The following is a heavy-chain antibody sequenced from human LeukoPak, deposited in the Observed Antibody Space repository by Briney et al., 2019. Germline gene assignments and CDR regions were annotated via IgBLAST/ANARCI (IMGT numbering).Heavy chain of an antibody. CDR3: ARAPSEIGGYYPEYFRH. D-gene: IGHD3-22*01. Sequence: GGSLRLSCAASGFTFSSYWMHWVRQAPGEGLVWVSRIKSDGNTRYADFVKGRFTISRDNAKNTVSLQMNSLRAEDTGVYYCARAPSEIGGYYPEYFRHWGQGNLVTVSP. V-gene: IGHV3-74*01. CDR1: GFTFSSYW. J-gene: IGHJ1*01. CDR2: IKSDGNT.